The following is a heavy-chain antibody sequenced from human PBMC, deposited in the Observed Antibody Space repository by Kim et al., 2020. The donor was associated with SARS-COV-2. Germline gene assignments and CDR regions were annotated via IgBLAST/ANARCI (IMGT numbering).Heavy chain of an antibody. D-gene: IGHD1-1*01. J-gene: IGHJ4*02. Sequence: PSLKSRGTISVDTSKTQFSLKLSSVTAADTAVYYCAREWARGDWVQNIDYWGQGTLVTVSS. CDR3: AREWARGDWVQNIDY. V-gene: IGHV4-39*07.